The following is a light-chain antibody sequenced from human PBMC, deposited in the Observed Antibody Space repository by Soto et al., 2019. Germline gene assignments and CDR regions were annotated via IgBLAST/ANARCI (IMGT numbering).Light chain of an antibody. CDR1: QVISSW. Sequence: DIQMTQSPSSVSASVGGRVTITCRASQVISSWLAWYQQKPGKAPKLLIYAASSLQSGVPSRFSGSGSGTDFTLTISCLQSEDFATYYCQHYNSYSEAFGQGTKVDIK. CDR2: AAS. CDR3: QHYNSYSEA. V-gene: IGKV1D-16*01. J-gene: IGKJ1*01.